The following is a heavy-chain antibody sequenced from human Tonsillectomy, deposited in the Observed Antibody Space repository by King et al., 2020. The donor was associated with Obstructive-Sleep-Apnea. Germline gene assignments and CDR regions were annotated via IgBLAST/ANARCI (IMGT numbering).Heavy chain of an antibody. J-gene: IGHJ4*02. Sequence: VQLQESGPGLVKSSETLSLTCTVSGYSINIGYYWAWIRQPPGKGLEWIGNVYHNDIPYFNPSLKSRVTISVDTSKNQFSLRLSSVTAADTAIYYCSRVHNTIDWSYFDYWGQGTLVTVSS. V-gene: IGHV4-38-2*02. CDR3: SRVHNTIDWSYFDY. D-gene: IGHD3-9*01. CDR2: VYHNDIP. CDR1: GYSINIGYY.